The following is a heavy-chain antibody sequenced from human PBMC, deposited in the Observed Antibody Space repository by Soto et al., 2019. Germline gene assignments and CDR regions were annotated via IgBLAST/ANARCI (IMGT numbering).Heavy chain of an antibody. D-gene: IGHD3-22*01. CDR1: GYRFTSYW. CDR2: IYPGDSDT. V-gene: IGHV5-51*01. Sequence: GESLKISCQGSGYRFTSYWIVWVRQMPGKGLEWMGIIYPGDSDTRYSPSFQGQVTISADKSISTAYLQWSSLKASDTAMYYCARHRRDSSGYYYYYGMDVWGQGTTVTVS. CDR3: ARHRRDSSGYYYYYGMDV. J-gene: IGHJ6*02.